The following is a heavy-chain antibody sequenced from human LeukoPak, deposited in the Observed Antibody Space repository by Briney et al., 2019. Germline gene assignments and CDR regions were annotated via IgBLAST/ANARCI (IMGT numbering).Heavy chain of an antibody. CDR2: IYYSGST. D-gene: IGHD2-15*01. V-gene: IGHV4-59*08. J-gene: IGHJ5*02. CDR1: GGSISSYY. CDR3: VSQGVTPRMNWFDP. Sequence: PSETLSLTCTVSGGSISSYYWSWIRQPPGKGLEWIGYIYYSGSTNYNPSLKSRVTISVDTSRNQFSLKLSSMTAADTAVYYCVSQGVTPRMNWFDPWGQGTLVTVSS.